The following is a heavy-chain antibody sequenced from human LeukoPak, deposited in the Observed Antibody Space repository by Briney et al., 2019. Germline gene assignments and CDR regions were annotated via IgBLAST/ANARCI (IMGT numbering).Heavy chain of an antibody. CDR3: ARDRVWGSYRYDYYFDY. J-gene: IGHJ4*02. CDR2: ISSSSSYI. V-gene: IGHV3-21*01. CDR1: GFIFGVYA. D-gene: IGHD3-16*02. Sequence: PGGSLRLSCTASGFIFGVYAMSWVRQAPEKGLEWVSSISSSSSYIYYADSVKGRFTISRDNAKNSLYLQMNSLRAEDTAVYYCARDRVWGSYRYDYYFDYWGQGTLVTVSS.